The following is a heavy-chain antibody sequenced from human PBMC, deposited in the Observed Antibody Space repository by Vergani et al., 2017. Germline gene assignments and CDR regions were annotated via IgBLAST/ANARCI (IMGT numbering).Heavy chain of an antibody. Sequence: QVSLVESGGGGFNLGRSLSLTCSPPVFGSMNSAIYGVRQAPGKGLEWGATVSKDVIHDHNEPSVRGRFAASTDNVKNTMYLQMDRLTTDETAVYFCTRDETDFFVSSSDYSHLLYYWGQGILVTVSS. CDR2: VSKDVIHD. V-gene: IGHV3-30*03. J-gene: IGHJ4*02. D-gene: IGHD3-22*01. CDR3: TRDETDFFVSSSDYSHLLYY. CDR1: VFGSMNSA.